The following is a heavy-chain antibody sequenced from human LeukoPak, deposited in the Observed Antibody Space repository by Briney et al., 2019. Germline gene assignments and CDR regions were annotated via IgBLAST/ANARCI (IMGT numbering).Heavy chain of an antibody. CDR2: INHSGST. D-gene: IGHD3-3*01. V-gene: IGHV4-34*01. J-gene: IGHJ3*02. Sequence: SETLSLTCAVYGGSFSGYYWSWIRQPPGKGLEWIGEINHSGSTNYNPSLKSRVTISVDTSKNQFSLKLSSVTAADTAVCYCARGFLEWLLSNDAFDIWGQGTMVTVSS. CDR3: ARGFLEWLLSNDAFDI. CDR1: GGSFSGYY.